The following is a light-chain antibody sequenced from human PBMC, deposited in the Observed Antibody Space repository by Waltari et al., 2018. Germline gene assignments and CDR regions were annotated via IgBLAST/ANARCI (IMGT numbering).Light chain of an antibody. V-gene: IGLV2-14*03. CDR2: DVT. Sequence: QSALTQPASVSGSPGQSITISCTATSSDFGANKYVSWYQQHPGKAPKVVIYDVTERPSGVSNRFSGSKSGRTASLTISGLQTEDEAGYYCSSRTNSITWVFGGGTKVTVL. CDR3: SSRTNSITWV. CDR1: SSDFGANKY. J-gene: IGLJ3*02.